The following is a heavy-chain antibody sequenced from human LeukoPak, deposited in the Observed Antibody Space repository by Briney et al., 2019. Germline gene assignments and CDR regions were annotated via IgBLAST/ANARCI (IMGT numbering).Heavy chain of an antibody. CDR2: IYISGST. V-gene: IGHV4-4*07. J-gene: IGHJ5*02. CDR3: ARGTYCGGDCYSGYNWFDP. D-gene: IGHD2-21*02. Sequence: PSETLSLTCTVSGDSISSYYWNWIRQPAGKGLEWIGRIYISGSTNYSPSLKSRVTISVDTSKNQFSLKLSSVTAADTAVYYCARGTYCGGDCYSGYNWFDPWGQGTLVTVSS. CDR1: GDSISSYY.